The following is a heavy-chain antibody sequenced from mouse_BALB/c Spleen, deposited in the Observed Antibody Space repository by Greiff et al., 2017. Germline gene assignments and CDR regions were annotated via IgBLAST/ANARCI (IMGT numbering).Heavy chain of an antibody. J-gene: IGHJ4*01. CDR2: ISSGGST. Sequence: EVQGVESGGGLVKPGGSLKLSCAASGFTFSSYAMSWVRQTPEKRLEWVASISSGGSTYYPDSVKGRFTISRDNARNILYLQMSSLRSEDTAMYYCARIYYDYDGAMDYWGQGTSVTVSS. CDR3: ARIYYDYDGAMDY. V-gene: IGHV5-6-5*01. CDR1: GFTFSSYA. D-gene: IGHD2-4*01.